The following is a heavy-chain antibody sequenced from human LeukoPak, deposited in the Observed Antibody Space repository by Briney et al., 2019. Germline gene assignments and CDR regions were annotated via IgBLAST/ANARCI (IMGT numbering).Heavy chain of an antibody. J-gene: IGHJ4*02. CDR3: AKVLVLVSANRYYFDY. Sequence: PGGSLRLSCAASGLTFSGSAMSWVRQAPGKGLEWVSLISGSGNSTYYADSVKGRFTISRDNSNNMLYLQMNNLRAEDTAIYYCAKVLVLVSANRYYFDYWGQGTLVTVSS. V-gene: IGHV3-23*01. D-gene: IGHD2-15*01. CDR1: GLTFSGSA. CDR2: ISGSGNST.